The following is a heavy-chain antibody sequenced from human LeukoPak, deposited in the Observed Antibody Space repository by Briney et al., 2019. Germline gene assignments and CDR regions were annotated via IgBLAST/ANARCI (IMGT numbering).Heavy chain of an antibody. CDR3: ATTTLRVIDY. V-gene: IGHV4-61*02. D-gene: IGHD1-26*01. CDR1: GGSISSGSYY. CDR2: IYTSGST. Sequence: SQTLSLTCTVSGGSISSGSYYWSWIRQPAGKGLEWIGRIYTSGSTNYNPSLKSRVTISVDTSKNQFSLKLSSVTAADTAVYYCATTTLRVIDYWGQGTLVTVSS. J-gene: IGHJ4*02.